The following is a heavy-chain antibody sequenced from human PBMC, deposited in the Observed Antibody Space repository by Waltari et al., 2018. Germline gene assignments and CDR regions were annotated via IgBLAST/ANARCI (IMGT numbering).Heavy chain of an antibody. CDR2: LYTSGST. D-gene: IGHD2-2*01. J-gene: IGHJ6*03. CDR1: GRSIRSYY. V-gene: IGHV4-4*07. CDR3: ARDIVVVPAAMGYYYYYYMDV. Sequence: QVQLQESGTGLVKPSQTLALHGPVPGRSIRSYYLRWILQPAGTGMELIGRLYTSGSTNHNPSLKSRVTMSVDTSKNQFALKLSSVTAADTAVYYCARDIVVVPAAMGYYYYYYMDVWGKGTTVTISS.